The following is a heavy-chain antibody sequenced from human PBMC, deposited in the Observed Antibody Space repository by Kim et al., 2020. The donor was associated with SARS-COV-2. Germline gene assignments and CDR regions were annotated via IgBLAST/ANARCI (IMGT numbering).Heavy chain of an antibody. Sequence: DSVKGRYTIPRENSKSTLYLKMNSLRDEDTAVYYCAKDINSGIVGATTIDYWGQGTLVTVSS. CDR3: AKDINSGIVGATTIDY. V-gene: IGHV3-23*01. J-gene: IGHJ4*02. D-gene: IGHD1-26*01.